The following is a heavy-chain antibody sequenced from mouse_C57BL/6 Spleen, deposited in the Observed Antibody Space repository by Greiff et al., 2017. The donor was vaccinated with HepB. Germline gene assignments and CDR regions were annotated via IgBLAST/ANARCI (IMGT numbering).Heavy chain of an antibody. V-gene: IGHV1-26*01. CDR1: GYTFTDYY. CDR3: AKEDWFAY. J-gene: IGHJ3*01. CDR2: INPNNGGT. Sequence: EVKLQQSGPELVKPGASVKISCKASGYTFTDYYMNWVKQSHGKSLEWIGDINPNNGGTSYNQKFKGKATLTVDKSSSTAYMELRSLTSEDSAVYYCAKEDWFAYWGQGTLVTVSA.